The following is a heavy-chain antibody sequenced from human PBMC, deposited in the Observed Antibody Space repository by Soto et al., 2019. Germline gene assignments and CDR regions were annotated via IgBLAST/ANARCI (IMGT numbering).Heavy chain of an antibody. CDR2: ISGSGGST. CDR1: GFTFSSYA. V-gene: IGHV3-23*01. CDR3: ARTTWFGGSRFFPHAEYFQH. Sequence: GGSLRLSCAASGFTFSSYAMSWVRQAPGKGLEWVSAISGSGGSTYYADSVKGRFTISRDNSKNTLYLQMNSLRAEDTAVYYCARTTWFGGSRFFPHAEYFQHWGQGTLVTVSS. J-gene: IGHJ1*01. D-gene: IGHD3-16*01.